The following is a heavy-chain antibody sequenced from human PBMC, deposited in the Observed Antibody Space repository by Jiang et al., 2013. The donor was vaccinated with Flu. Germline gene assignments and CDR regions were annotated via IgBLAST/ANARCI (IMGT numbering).Heavy chain of an antibody. CDR2: VSQSGTT. V-gene: IGHV4-4*01. J-gene: IGHJ4*02. D-gene: IGHD3-22*01. CDR3: ARHSGGYYENFFDY. CDR1: GVSISDTNW. Sequence: SLTCAVSGVSISDTNWWSWVRHAPGKGLDWIGEVSQSGTTNYNPSLKRRVSISVDKSKNQLSLILKSVTAADTAVYFCARHSGGYYENFFDYWGQGSRVTVSS.